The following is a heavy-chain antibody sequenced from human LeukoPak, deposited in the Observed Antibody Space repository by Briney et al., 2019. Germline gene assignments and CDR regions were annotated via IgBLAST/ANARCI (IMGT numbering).Heavy chain of an antibody. CDR2: IYSSGST. CDR3: ARDSAWDSSGYYPYYFDY. CDR1: GGSISSYY. V-gene: IGHV4-4*07. D-gene: IGHD3-22*01. J-gene: IGHJ4*02. Sequence: SETLSLTCTVSGGSISSYYWSWIRQPAGKGLEWIGRIYSSGSTNYNPSLKSRVTMSVDTSKNQFSLKLSSVTAADTAVYYCARDSAWDSSGYYPYYFDYWGQGTPVTVSS.